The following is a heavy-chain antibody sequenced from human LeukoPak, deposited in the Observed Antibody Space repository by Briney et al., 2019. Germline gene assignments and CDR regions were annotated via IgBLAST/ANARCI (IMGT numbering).Heavy chain of an antibody. V-gene: IGHV3-21*01. CDR2: ISSTSSYI. D-gene: IGHD6-19*01. Sequence: GGSLRLSCAASGFTFSTYSMNWVRQAPGKGVEWVSSISSTSSYIYYADSVKGRFTISRDNAQKSLYLQMNSLRAEDTAVYYCARVGYSSGWYFDYWGQGTLVTVSS. CDR3: ARVGYSSGWYFDY. J-gene: IGHJ4*02. CDR1: GFTFSTYS.